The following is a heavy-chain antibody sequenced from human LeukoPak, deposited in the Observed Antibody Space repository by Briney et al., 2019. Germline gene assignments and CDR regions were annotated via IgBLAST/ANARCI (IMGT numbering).Heavy chain of an antibody. D-gene: IGHD6-6*01. CDR2: VSGTGGRT. CDR1: GFTFSNYG. J-gene: IGHJ5*02. CDR3: VKASSSSPQYNWFDA. V-gene: IGHV3-23*01. Sequence: GRSLRLSCAASGFTFSNYGMHWVRQAPGKGLEWVSVVSGTGGRTYYADSVKGRFTISRDNSKNTLYLQMNSLRAEDTALYYCVKASSSSPQYNWFDAWGQGTLVTVSS.